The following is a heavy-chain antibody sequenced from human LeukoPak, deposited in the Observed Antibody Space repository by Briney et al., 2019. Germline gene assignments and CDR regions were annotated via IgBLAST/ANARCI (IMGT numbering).Heavy chain of an antibody. J-gene: IGHJ6*02. Sequence: SVKVSCKASGGTFSSYAISWVRQAPGQGLEWMGRIIPILGIANYAQKFQGRVTITADKSTSTAYMELSSPRSEDTAVYYCAAREDSYYYYGMDVWGQGTTVTVSS. V-gene: IGHV1-69*04. CDR2: IIPILGIA. D-gene: IGHD2-15*01. CDR3: AAREDSYYYYGMDV. CDR1: GGTFSSYA.